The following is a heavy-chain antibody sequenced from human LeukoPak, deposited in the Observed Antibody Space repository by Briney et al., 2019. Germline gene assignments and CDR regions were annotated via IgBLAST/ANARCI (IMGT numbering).Heavy chain of an antibody. Sequence: GASVKVSFKASGYTFTGYYMHWVRQAPGQGLEWMGRINPNSGGTNYAQKFQGRVTMTRDTSISTAYMELSRLRSDDTAVYYCARLLTGATPFDYWGQGTLVTVSS. J-gene: IGHJ4*02. CDR2: INPNSGGT. V-gene: IGHV1-2*06. D-gene: IGHD1-7*01. CDR3: ARLLTGATPFDY. CDR1: GYTFTGYY.